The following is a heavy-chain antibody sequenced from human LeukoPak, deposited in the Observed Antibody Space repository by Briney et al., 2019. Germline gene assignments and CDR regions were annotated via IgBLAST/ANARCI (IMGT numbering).Heavy chain of an antibody. CDR3: AKELSGYYDSTGPLDY. D-gene: IGHD3-22*01. Sequence: GGSLRLSCAASGFTFSSYAVSWVRQAPGKGLEWVSVISGSGGSTSSADSVKGRFTISRDNSKNTLYLQMKSLRAEDTAVYYCAKELSGYYDSTGPLDYWGQGTLVTVSS. V-gene: IGHV3-23*01. J-gene: IGHJ4*02. CDR1: GFTFSSYA. CDR2: ISGSGGST.